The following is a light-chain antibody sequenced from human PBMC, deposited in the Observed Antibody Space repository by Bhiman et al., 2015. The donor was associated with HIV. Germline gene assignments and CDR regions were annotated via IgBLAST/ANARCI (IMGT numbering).Light chain of an antibody. J-gene: IGLJ3*02. CDR3: GSYTSSSTRV. Sequence: SVSGSPGQSITISCTGTSSDVGGYNYVSWYQQHPGKAPKLMIYDVSNRPSGVSDRFSGSKSGNTASLTISGLQAEDEADYYCGSYTSSSTRVFGGGTKLTVL. CDR2: DVS. V-gene: IGLV2-14*03. CDR1: SSDVGGYNY.